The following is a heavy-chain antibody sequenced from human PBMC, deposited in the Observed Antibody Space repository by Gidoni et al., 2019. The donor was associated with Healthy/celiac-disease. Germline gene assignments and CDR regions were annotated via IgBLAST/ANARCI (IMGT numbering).Heavy chain of an antibody. J-gene: IGHJ6*02. V-gene: IGHV3-49*03. CDR1: GFTFVDYD. Sequence: EVQLVESGGGLVQPGRSLRLSCTASGFTFVDYDMSWFRQAPGKGLEWVGFIRSKAYGGTTEYAASVKGRFTISRDDSKSIAYLQMNSLKTEDTAVYYCTRDLHSYGYEPGYGMDVWGQGTTVTVSS. CDR3: TRDLHSYGYEPGYGMDV. CDR2: IRSKAYGGTT. D-gene: IGHD5-18*01.